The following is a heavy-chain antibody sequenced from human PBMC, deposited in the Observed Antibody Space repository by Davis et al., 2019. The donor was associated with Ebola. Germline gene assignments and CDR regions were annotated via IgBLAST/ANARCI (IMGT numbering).Heavy chain of an antibody. CDR2: ISSSSYI. CDR1: GFTFSSYS. V-gene: IGHV3-21*01. CDR3: ARDRLAAAGIYHYYGMDV. Sequence: GESLKISCAASGFTFSSYSMNWVRQAPGKGLEWVSSISSSSYIYYADSVKGRFTISRDNAKNSLYLQMNSLRAEDTAVYYCARDRLAAAGIYHYYGMDVWGQGTTVTVSS. J-gene: IGHJ6*02. D-gene: IGHD6-13*01.